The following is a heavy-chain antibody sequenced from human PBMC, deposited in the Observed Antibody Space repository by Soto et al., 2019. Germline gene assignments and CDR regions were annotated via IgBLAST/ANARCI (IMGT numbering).Heavy chain of an antibody. D-gene: IGHD3-10*01. V-gene: IGHV3-23*01. J-gene: IGHJ4*02. Sequence: EVQLLESGGGLVQPGGSLRLSCAASGFTFNSYAMSWVRQAPGKGLEWVSSISGSGESTFYADSVKGRFIISRDNPKSTLSLQLNSLRAEDTAVYYCAKVKGTVGEDFWGQGTLVTVSS. CDR1: GFTFNSYA. CDR2: ISGSGEST. CDR3: AKVKGTVGEDF.